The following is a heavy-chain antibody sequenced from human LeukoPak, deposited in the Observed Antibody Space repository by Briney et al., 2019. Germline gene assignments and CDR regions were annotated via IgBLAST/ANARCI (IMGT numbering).Heavy chain of an antibody. D-gene: IGHD5-12*01. CDR2: ISSSSSYI. Sequence: GGSLRLSCAASGFTFSSYSMNWVRQAPGKGLEWVSSISSSSSYIYYADSVKGRFTMSRDNAKNTLYLQMNSLRDEDTAVYYCVRGGGVVATVLDSWGQGTLVTVSS. CDR3: VRGGGVVATVLDS. V-gene: IGHV3-21*01. J-gene: IGHJ4*02. CDR1: GFTFSSYS.